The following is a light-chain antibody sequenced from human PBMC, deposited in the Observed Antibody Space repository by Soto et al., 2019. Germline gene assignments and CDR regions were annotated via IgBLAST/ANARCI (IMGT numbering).Light chain of an antibody. CDR3: SSYTGSSTYV. Sequence: QSVLTQPASVSGSPGQSITISCTGTSSDVGGYNYVSWYQQHPGKAPKLMIYDVSSRPSGVSDRFSGSKSGNTASPTISGLQAEDEADYYCSSYTGSSTYVFGTGTKVTVL. CDR1: SSDVGGYNY. CDR2: DVS. V-gene: IGLV2-14*01. J-gene: IGLJ1*01.